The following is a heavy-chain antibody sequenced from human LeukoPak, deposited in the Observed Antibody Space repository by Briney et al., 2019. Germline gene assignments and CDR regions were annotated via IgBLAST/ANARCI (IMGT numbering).Heavy chain of an antibody. V-gene: IGHV3-74*01. J-gene: IGHJ5*02. CDR1: GFTFSSYA. Sequence: PGGSLRLSCAASGFTFSSYAMSWVRQAPGKGLVWVSRINSDGSSTSYADSVKGRFTISRDNAKNTLYLQMNSLRAEDTAVYYCARAADYGDYRSNWFDPWGQGTLVTVSS. D-gene: IGHD4-17*01. CDR2: INSDGSST. CDR3: ARAADYGDYRSNWFDP.